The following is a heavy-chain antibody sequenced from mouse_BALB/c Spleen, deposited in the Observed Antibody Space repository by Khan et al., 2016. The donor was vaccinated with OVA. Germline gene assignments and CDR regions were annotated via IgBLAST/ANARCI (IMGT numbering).Heavy chain of an antibody. Sequence: QVQLKESGPGLVAPSQSLSITCTVSGFSLTSYGVSWVRQPPGKGLEWLGVIWGDGNTNYHSALISRLSNSKDNSKSQVFFKLNSLQTDDKATYYCVKKGYYGYGNAWFAYWGQGTLVTVSA. CDR1: GFSLTSYG. CDR2: IWGDGNT. D-gene: IGHD1-2*01. CDR3: VKKGYYGYGNAWFAY. J-gene: IGHJ3*01. V-gene: IGHV2-3*01.